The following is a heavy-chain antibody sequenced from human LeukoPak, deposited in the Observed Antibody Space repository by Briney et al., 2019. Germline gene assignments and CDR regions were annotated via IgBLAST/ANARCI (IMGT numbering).Heavy chain of an antibody. CDR1: GGAISSYY. Sequence: ASETVSLTCSVSGGAISSYYWSWIRQPPGKGLEWIGYIYYSGSTNYNPSLKSRVTISVDTSKNQFSLKLSSVTAADTAVYYCARGGYSSSWSRQNWFDPWGQGTLVTVSS. V-gene: IGHV4-59*01. CDR3: ARGGYSSSWSRQNWFDP. J-gene: IGHJ5*02. D-gene: IGHD6-13*01. CDR2: IYYSGST.